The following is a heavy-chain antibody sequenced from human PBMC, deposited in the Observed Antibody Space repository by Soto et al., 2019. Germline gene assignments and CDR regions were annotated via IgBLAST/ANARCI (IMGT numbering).Heavy chain of an antibody. Sequence: EVQLLESGGGLVQPGGSLRLSCAASGFTFSSNAMSWVRQTPGKGLEWVSAITSSGGSTYYADSVKGRFTISRDNSKNTLLLQMNSLRAEDTAIYYCEKSVGSGGSKSDYGGQGTLVTVS. CDR1: GFTFSSNA. J-gene: IGHJ4*02. CDR3: EKSVGSGGSKSDY. CDR2: ITSSGGST. V-gene: IGHV3-23*01. D-gene: IGHD6-19*01.